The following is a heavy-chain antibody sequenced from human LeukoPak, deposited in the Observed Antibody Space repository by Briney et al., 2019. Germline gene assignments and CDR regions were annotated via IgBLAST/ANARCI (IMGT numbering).Heavy chain of an antibody. D-gene: IGHD4-23*01. CDR3: ARDLLNEGNHLDY. V-gene: IGHV4-30-4*01. CDR1: GGSTSSGDYY. CDR2: IYYSGST. Sequence: SETLSLTCTVSGGSTSSGDYYWSWIRQPPGKGLEWIGYIYYSGSTYYNPSLKSRVTISVDTSKNQFSLKLSSVTAADTAVYYCARDLLNEGNHLDYWGQGTLVTVSS. J-gene: IGHJ4*02.